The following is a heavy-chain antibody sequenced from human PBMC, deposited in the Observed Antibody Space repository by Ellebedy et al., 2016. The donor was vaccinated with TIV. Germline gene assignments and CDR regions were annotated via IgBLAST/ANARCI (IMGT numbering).Heavy chain of an antibody. V-gene: IGHV4-39*06. CDR3: ARDRVDTWILLDN. CDR1: RGSITNNNYY. D-gene: IGHD1-1*01. Sequence: MPGGSLRLSCTVSRGSITNNNYYWAWVRQPPGKGLEWIGSVSSGGSTYYNPSLQSRVPISIDTSKNQFALRLSSVTAADTAMYYCARDRVDTWILLDNWGQGTLVTVSS. CDR2: VSSGGST. J-gene: IGHJ4*02.